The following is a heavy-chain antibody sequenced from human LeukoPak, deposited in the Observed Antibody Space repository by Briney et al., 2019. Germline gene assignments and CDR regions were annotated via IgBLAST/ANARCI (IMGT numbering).Heavy chain of an antibody. J-gene: IGHJ6*03. CDR1: GFTFTSSA. V-gene: IGHV1-58*02. CDR2: IVVGSGNT. CDR3: ARPRYSSSSGANYYYYYYMDV. D-gene: IGHD6-6*01. Sequence: GASVKVSCKASGFTFTSSAMQWVRQARGQRLEWIGWIVVGSGNTNYAQKFQERVTITRDMSTSTAYMELSSLRSEDTAVYYCARPRYSSSSGANYYYYYYMDVWGKGTTVTVSS.